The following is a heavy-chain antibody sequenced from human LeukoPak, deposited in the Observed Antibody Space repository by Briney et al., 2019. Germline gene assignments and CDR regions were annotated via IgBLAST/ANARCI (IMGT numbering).Heavy chain of an antibody. CDR3: ARQGTVTTRTQDY. CDR2: INHSGST. CDR1: GGSISSSSYY. Sequence: SETLSLTCTVSGGSISSSSYYWGWIRQPPGKGLEWIGEINHSGSTNYNPSLKSRVTISVDTSKNQFSLKLSSVTAADTAVYYCARQGTVTTRTQDYWGQGTLVTVSS. D-gene: IGHD4-17*01. J-gene: IGHJ4*02. V-gene: IGHV4-39*01.